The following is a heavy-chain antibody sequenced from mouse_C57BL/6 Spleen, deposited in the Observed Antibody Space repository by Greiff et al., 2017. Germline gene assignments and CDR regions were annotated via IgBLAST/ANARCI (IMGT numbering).Heavy chain of an antibody. V-gene: IGHV1-64*01. D-gene: IGHD1-1*01. CDR1: GYTFTSYW. J-gene: IGHJ3*01. CDR2: IHPNSGST. Sequence: QVQLKQPGAELVKPGASVKLSCKASGYTFTSYWMHWVKQRPGQGLEWIGMIHPNSGSTNYNEKFKSKATLTVDKSSSTAYMQLSSLTSEDSAVYYCAPNYYGSSYVVAYWGQGTLVTVSA. CDR3: APNYYGSSYVVAY.